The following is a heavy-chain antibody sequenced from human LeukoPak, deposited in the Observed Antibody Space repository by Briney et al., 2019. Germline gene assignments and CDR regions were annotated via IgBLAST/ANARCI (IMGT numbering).Heavy chain of an antibody. CDR1: GGSFSGYY. D-gene: IGHD1-26*01. CDR2: INHSGST. J-gene: IGHJ4*02. CDR3: ARAIVGATGY. V-gene: IGHV4-34*01. Sequence: ASETLSLTCAVSGGSFSGYYWSWIRQPPGKGLEWIGEINHSGSTNYNPSLKSRVTISVDTSKNQFYLKLSSVTAADTAVYYCARAIVGATGYWGRGTLVTVSS.